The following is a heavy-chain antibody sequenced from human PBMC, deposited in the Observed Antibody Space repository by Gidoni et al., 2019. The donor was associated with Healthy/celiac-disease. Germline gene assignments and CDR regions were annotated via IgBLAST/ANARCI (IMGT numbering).Heavy chain of an antibody. Sequence: EVQLLESGGGLVQPGGSLRLSCAASGFRFSSYAMSWVRQAPGKGLGWVSAISGSSGSTYYADSVKGRFTISRDNSKNTLYLQMNSLRAEDTAVYYCAKGDDFWSGSINWFDPWGQGTLVTVSS. CDR2: ISGSSGST. D-gene: IGHD3-3*01. CDR1: GFRFSSYA. CDR3: AKGDDFWSGSINWFDP. J-gene: IGHJ5*02. V-gene: IGHV3-23*01.